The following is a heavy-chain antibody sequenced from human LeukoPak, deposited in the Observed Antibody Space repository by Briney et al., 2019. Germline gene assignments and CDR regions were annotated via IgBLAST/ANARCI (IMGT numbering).Heavy chain of an antibody. J-gene: IGHJ3*02. CDR3: ARDCRADILTGYGPGAFDI. D-gene: IGHD3-9*01. Sequence: GGSLRLSCAASGFTFSSYEMNWVRQAPGKGLEWVSYISSSGSTIYYADSVKGRFTTSRDNAKNSLYMQMNSLRAEDTAVYYCARDCRADILTGYGPGAFDIWGQGTMVTVSS. CDR1: GFTFSSYE. V-gene: IGHV3-48*03. CDR2: ISSSGSTI.